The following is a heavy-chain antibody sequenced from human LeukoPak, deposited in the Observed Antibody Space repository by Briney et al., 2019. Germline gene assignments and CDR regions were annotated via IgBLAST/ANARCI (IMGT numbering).Heavy chain of an antibody. D-gene: IGHD1-26*01. CDR2: IKFDGSAT. CDR1: GFTLSSYW. Sequence: GGSLRLSCVASGFTLSSYWMSWVRQAPGKGLEWVANIKFDGSATYYVDSVKGRFTFSRDDAKNSLYLQMNSLRGEDTAVYYCARDLFSGTYHEDFWGQGTLVIVSS. J-gene: IGHJ4*02. CDR3: ARDLFSGTYHEDF. V-gene: IGHV3-7*01.